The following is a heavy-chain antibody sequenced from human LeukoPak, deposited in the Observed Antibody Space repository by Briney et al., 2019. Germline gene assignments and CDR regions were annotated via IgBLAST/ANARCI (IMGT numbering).Heavy chain of an antibody. Sequence: GGSLRLSCAASGFTFSSYWMHWVRQAPGKGLVWVSRINSDGSSTSYADSVKGRFTISRDNAKNTLYLQMNSLRAEDTAVYYCARDEWYGSGDYYYYYMDVWGKGTTVTISS. D-gene: IGHD3-10*01. CDR3: ARDEWYGSGDYYYYYMDV. CDR2: INSDGSST. CDR1: GFTFSSYW. V-gene: IGHV3-74*01. J-gene: IGHJ6*03.